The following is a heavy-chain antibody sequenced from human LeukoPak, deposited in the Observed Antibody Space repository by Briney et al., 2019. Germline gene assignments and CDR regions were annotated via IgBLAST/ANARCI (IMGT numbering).Heavy chain of an antibody. CDR2: IKQDGSEK. J-gene: IGHJ4*02. CDR1: GFTFRTYW. D-gene: IGHD2-15*01. V-gene: IGHV3-7*01. CDR3: ASQGYCSSGSCSFPRHPFDY. Sequence: GGSLRFSCAASGFTFRTYWMSWVRQAPGKGLEWVANIKQDGSEKYYVDSVRGRFTISRDNAKNSLSLQMNSLRAEDTAVYYCASQGYCSSGSCSFPRHPFDYWGQGTLVTVSS.